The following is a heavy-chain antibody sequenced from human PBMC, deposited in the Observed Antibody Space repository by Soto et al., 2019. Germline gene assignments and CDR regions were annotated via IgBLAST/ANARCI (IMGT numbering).Heavy chain of an antibody. CDR1: GGSISNGGYY. D-gene: IGHD2-21*02. CDR2: IHYSGST. Sequence: SETLSLTCTVSGGSISNGGYYWNWVRQHPGKGLEWIGYIHYSGSTYYNPSLMSRLTISVDTSKNQFSLKLTSVTAAETAVYYCVRTAREGAVAPHWFDRWGQGTQVTVSS. J-gene: IGHJ5*02. V-gene: IGHV4-30-4*08. CDR3: VRTAREGAVAPHWFDR.